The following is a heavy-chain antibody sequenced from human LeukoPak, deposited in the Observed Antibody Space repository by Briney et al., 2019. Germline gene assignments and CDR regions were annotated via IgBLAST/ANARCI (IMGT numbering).Heavy chain of an antibody. CDR2: ISYDGTHK. V-gene: IGHV3-30-3*01. D-gene: IGHD3-10*01. CDR1: GFTFSSCA. Sequence: GGSLRLSCAASGFTFSSCAMHWVRQAPGKGLEWVTVISYDGTHKFYADPVKGRFTISRGNSKNTLYLQMNSLSAEDTAVYYCASRHGSGSHIDYWGQGTLVTVSS. J-gene: IGHJ4*02. CDR3: ASRHGSGSHIDY.